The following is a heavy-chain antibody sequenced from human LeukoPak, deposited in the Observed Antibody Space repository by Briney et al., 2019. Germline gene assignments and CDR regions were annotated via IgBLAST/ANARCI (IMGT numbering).Heavy chain of an antibody. CDR1: GFTFSSYG. CDR2: VSYDGSNK. J-gene: IGHJ1*01. CDR3: AKAHLGVVPSYFQH. D-gene: IGHD2-21*01. V-gene: IGHV3-30*18. Sequence: PGGSLRLSCAASGFTFSSYGMHWVRQAPGKGLEWVAVVSYDGSNKYYADSVKGRFTISRDNSKNTLYLQMNSLRAEDTAVYYCAKAHLGVVPSYFQHWGQGTLVTVSS.